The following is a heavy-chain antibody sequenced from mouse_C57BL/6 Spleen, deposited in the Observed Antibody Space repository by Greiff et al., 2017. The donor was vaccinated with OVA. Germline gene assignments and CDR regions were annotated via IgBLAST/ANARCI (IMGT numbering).Heavy chain of an antibody. J-gene: IGHJ2*01. CDR1: GYTFTSYW. Sequence: QVHVKQPGAELVKPGASVKLSCKASGYTFTSYWMQWVNQRPGQGLEWIGEIDPSDSYTNYNQKFKGKATLTVDTSSSTAYMQLSSLTSEDSAVYYCARSLDGFFDYWGQGTTLTVSS. CDR3: ARSLDGFFDY. CDR2: IDPSDSYT. V-gene: IGHV1-50*01. D-gene: IGHD2-3*01.